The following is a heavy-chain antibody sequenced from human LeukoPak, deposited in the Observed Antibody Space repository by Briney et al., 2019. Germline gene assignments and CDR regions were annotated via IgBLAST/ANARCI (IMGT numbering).Heavy chain of an antibody. V-gene: IGHV1-2*02. CDR1: GYTFTSYY. CDR3: ARDPSSGWTGDY. Sequence: ASVKVSCKASGYTFTSYYMHWVRQAPGQGLEWMGWINPNSGGTNYAQKFQGRVTMTRDTSISTAYMELSRLRSDDTAVYYCARDPSSGWTGDYWGQGTLVTVSS. CDR2: INPNSGGT. J-gene: IGHJ4*02. D-gene: IGHD6-19*01.